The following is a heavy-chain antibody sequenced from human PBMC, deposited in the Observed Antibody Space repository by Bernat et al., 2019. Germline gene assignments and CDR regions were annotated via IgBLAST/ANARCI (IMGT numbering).Heavy chain of an antibody. D-gene: IGHD6-13*01. CDR1: GFTFSSYA. Sequence: QVQLVESGGGVVQPGRSLRLSCAASGFTFSSYAMHWVRQAPGKGLEWVAVISYDGSNKYYADSVKGRFTISRDNSKNTLYLQMNSLRAEVTAVYYCARDFLPYSSSWYGWFDPWGQGTLVTVSS. V-gene: IGHV3-30*01. CDR3: ARDFLPYSSSWYGWFDP. CDR2: ISYDGSNK. J-gene: IGHJ5*02.